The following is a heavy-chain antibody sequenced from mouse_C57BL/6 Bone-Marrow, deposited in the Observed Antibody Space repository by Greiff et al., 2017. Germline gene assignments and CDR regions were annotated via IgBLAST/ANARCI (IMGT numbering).Heavy chain of an antibody. CDR1: GYTFTSYG. J-gene: IGHJ1*03. CDR2: IYPRSGNT. V-gene: IGHV1-81*01. Sequence: VQLQQSGAELARPGASVKLSCKASGYTFTSYGISWVKQRTGQGLEWIGEIYPRSGNTYYNQKFTGKATLTADKSSSTAYMDLRSLTSEDSAVYFCARAYYGSSFYWYFDVWGTGTTVTVSS. D-gene: IGHD1-1*01. CDR3: ARAYYGSSFYWYFDV.